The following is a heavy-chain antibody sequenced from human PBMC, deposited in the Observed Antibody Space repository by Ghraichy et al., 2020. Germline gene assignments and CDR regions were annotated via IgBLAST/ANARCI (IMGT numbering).Heavy chain of an antibody. CDR2: ISGGGGNT. Sequence: SCAASGFTFSSYAMSWVRQAPGKGLEWVSGISGGGGNTYYADSVKGRFTISRDNSKNTLYMQMNSLRAEDTAVYHCAKDPYCSGGSCYSHYWGQGTLVTVSS. CDR3: AKDPYCSGGSCYSHY. V-gene: IGHV3-23*01. CDR1: GFTFSSYA. J-gene: IGHJ4*02. D-gene: IGHD2-15*01.